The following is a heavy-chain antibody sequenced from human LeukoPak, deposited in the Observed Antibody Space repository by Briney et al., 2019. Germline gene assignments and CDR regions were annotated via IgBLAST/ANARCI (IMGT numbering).Heavy chain of an antibody. D-gene: IGHD3-22*01. CDR3: AKDRSYYYDSSGYYAIV. Sequence: GGSLRLSCAASGFTFSSFAMSWVRQAPGKGLEWVSAISGSGGSTYYADSVKGRFTISRDNSKNTLYLQMNSPRAEDTAVYYCAKDRSYYYDSSGYYAIVWGQGTLVTVSS. CDR1: GFTFSSFA. CDR2: ISGSGGST. J-gene: IGHJ4*02. V-gene: IGHV3-23*01.